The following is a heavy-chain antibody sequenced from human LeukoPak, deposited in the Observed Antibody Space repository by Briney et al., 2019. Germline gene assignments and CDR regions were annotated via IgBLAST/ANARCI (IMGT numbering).Heavy chain of an antibody. Sequence: GGSLRLSCAASGFTYSNYWMSWVRQAPGKGQEWVANIRQGGSEKYYVDSVRGRFTISRDNAKNSLYLQMNSLRAEDTALYYCARDTSSTSYDYWGQGTLVTVSS. D-gene: IGHD2-2*01. CDR3: ARDTSSTSYDY. CDR1: GFTYSNYW. J-gene: IGHJ4*02. V-gene: IGHV3-7*01. CDR2: IRQGGSEK.